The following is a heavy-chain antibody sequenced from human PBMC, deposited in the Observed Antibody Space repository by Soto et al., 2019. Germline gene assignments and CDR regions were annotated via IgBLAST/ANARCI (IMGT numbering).Heavy chain of an antibody. D-gene: IGHD3-3*01. J-gene: IGHJ4*02. V-gene: IGHV4-39*01. CDR3: ARFKLRFLAFDY. Sequence: SETLSLTCTVSGGSISSSSYYWGWIRQPPGKGLEWIGNIYYSDSTYYNPSLKSRVTISVDTSKNQFSLKLSSVTAADTAVYYCARFKLRFLAFDYWGQGTLVTVSS. CDR1: GGSISSSSYY. CDR2: IYYSDST.